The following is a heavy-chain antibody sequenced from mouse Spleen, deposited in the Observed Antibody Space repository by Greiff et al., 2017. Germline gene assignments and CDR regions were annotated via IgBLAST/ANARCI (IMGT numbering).Heavy chain of an antibody. CDR1: GYSITSGYD. Sequence: VQLKESGPGMVKPSQSLSLTCTVTGYSITSGYDWHWIRHLPGNKLEWMGYISYSGSTNYNPSLKSRISITHDTSKNHFFLKLNSVTTEDTATYYCARGGIYYGDYVGAMDYWGQGTSVTVSS. D-gene: IGHD2-13*01. V-gene: IGHV3-1*01. CDR3: ARGGIYYGDYVGAMDY. J-gene: IGHJ4*01. CDR2: ISYSGST.